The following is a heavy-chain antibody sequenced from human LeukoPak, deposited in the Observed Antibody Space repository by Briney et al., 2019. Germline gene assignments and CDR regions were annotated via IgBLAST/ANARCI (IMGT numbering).Heavy chain of an antibody. V-gene: IGHV4-59*01. CDR1: GGSISSYY. J-gene: IGHJ4*02. D-gene: IGHD3-22*01. CDR3: ARGYYGSSGSYYFDY. Sequence: SETLSLTCIVSGGSISSYYWSWIRQPPGKGLEWIGYIYYSGSTNYNPSLKSRVTISVDTSKNQFSLKLSSVTAADTAVYYCARGYYGSSGSYYFDYWGQGTLVTVSS. CDR2: IYYSGST.